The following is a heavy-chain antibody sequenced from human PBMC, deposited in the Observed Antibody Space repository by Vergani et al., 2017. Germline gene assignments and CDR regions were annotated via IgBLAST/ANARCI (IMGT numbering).Heavy chain of an antibody. CDR2: INAGNGNT. V-gene: IGHV1-3*01. CDR3: AXRDTAMVTDYYYYGMDV. Sequence: QVQLVQSGAEVKKPGASVKVSCKASGYTFTSYAMHWVRQPPGQRLDWMGWINAGNGNTKYSQKFQGRVTITRDTSASTAYMELSSLRSEDTAVYYCAXRDTAMVTDYYYYGMDVWGQGTTVTVSS. J-gene: IGHJ6*02. CDR1: GYTFTSYA. D-gene: IGHD5-18*01.